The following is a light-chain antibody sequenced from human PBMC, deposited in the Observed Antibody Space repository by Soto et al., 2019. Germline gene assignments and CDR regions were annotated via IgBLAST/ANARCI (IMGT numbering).Light chain of an antibody. CDR3: KKYNNWPPYT. J-gene: IGKJ2*01. CDR1: QSVSSN. V-gene: IGKV3-15*01. Sequence: EIVMTQSPATLSVSPGERATLSCRASQSVSSNLAWYQQKPGQAPRLLIYGASNRATGIPARFSGSGSGTEFTLTISSLQSEDFAVYYCKKYNNWPPYTFGQGTKLEIK. CDR2: GAS.